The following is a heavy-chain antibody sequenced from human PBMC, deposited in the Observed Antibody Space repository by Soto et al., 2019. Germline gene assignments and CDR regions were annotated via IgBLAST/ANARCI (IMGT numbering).Heavy chain of an antibody. Sequence: GGSLRLSCAASGFTFSSYAMSWVRQAPGKGLEWVSAISGSGGSTYYADSVKGRFTISRDNSKNTLYLQMNSLRAEDTAVYYCAKTNTLLWFGEFETDNWFDPWGQGTLVTVSS. D-gene: IGHD3-10*01. CDR3: AKTNTLLWFGEFETDNWFDP. V-gene: IGHV3-23*01. CDR2: ISGSGGST. CDR1: GFTFSSYA. J-gene: IGHJ5*02.